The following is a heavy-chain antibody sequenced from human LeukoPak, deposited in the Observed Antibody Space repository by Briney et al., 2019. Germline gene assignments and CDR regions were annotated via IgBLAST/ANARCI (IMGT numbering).Heavy chain of an antibody. D-gene: IGHD6-19*01. CDR1: GGSISYYY. Sequence: PSETLSLTCTVSGGSISYYYWSWIRQPPGKGLEWIGYIYYSGSISYNPSLKSRVTISLDTSKNQFSLKLSSVTAADTAVYYCARSAYSSGWFEFDYWGQGTLVTVSS. J-gene: IGHJ4*02. V-gene: IGHV4-59*08. CDR2: IYYSGSI. CDR3: ARSAYSSGWFEFDY.